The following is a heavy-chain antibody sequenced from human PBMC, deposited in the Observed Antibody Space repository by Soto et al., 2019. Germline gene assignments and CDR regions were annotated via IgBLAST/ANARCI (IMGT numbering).Heavy chain of an antibody. V-gene: IGHV3-53*01. J-gene: IGHJ4*02. CDR3: ARGVPITPGTFDY. CDR2: IYSGGST. Sequence: EVQVVESGGGLIQPGGSLRLSCAASGFTVSSTYMSWVRQAPGKGLEWVSIIYSGGSTFYADSVKGRFTISRDHSKNTLYLQMNSLRAEDMAVYYCARGVPITPGTFDYRGQGTLVTVSS. CDR1: GFTVSSTY. D-gene: IGHD5-12*01.